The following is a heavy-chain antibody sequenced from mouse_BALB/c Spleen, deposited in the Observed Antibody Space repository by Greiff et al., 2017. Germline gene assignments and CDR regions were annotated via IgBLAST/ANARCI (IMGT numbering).Heavy chain of an antibody. J-gene: IGHJ2*01. D-gene: IGHD2-1*01. Sequence: DVHLVESGGGLVQPGGSLKLSCAASGFTFSSYGMSWVRQTPDKRLELVATINSNGGSTYYPDSVKGRFTISRDNAKNTLYLQMSSLKSEDTAMYYCAREGYGNYEDWGQGTTLTVSS. CDR1: GFTFSSYG. V-gene: IGHV5-6-3*01. CDR3: AREGYGNYED. CDR2: INSNGGST.